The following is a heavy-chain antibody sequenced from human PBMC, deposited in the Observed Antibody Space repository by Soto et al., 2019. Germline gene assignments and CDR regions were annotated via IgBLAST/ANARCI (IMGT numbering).Heavy chain of an antibody. V-gene: IGHV1-3*01. Sequence: ASVKVSCKASGYTFTSYAMHWVRQAPGQRLEWMGWINAGNGNTKYSQKFQGRVTITRDTSASTAYMELSSLRSEDTAVYYCARGAARNYYYYYYYMDVWGKGTTVTVSS. CDR2: INAGNGNT. D-gene: IGHD2-15*01. CDR3: ARGAARNYYYYYYYMDV. J-gene: IGHJ6*03. CDR1: GYTFTSYA.